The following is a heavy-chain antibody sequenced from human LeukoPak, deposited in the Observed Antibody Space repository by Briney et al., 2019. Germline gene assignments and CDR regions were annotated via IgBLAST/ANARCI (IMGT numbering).Heavy chain of an antibody. CDR1: GFTFSGYA. CDR3: ARDLRDTSSF. Sequence: GGSLRPSRAASGFTFSGYAIHWVRQAPGKGLEWVAFISYVGSNKYYADSVKGRFTISRDNSKNTLYLQMNSLRAEDTAVYYCARDLRDTSSFWGQGTLVTVSS. CDR2: ISYVGSNK. V-gene: IGHV3-30-3*01. D-gene: IGHD5-18*01. J-gene: IGHJ4*02.